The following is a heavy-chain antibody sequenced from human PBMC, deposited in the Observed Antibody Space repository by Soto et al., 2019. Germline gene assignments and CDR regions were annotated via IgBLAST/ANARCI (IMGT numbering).Heavy chain of an antibody. CDR2: IYGGGST. CDR1: GFTVSGNH. Sequence: GGSLRLSCAASGFTVSGNHMSWVRQAPGKGLEWVSFIYGGGSTFYADSVKGRFTISRDNSKSTLYLQMNSLEAEDAAVYYCARAIRRGGSYNYYYYLDVWGKGTTVTVSS. J-gene: IGHJ6*03. V-gene: IGHV3-66*01. CDR3: ARAIRRGGSYNYYYYLDV. D-gene: IGHD1-20*01.